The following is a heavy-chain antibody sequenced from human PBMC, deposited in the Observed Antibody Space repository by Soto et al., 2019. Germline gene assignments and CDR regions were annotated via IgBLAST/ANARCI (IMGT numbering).Heavy chain of an antibody. J-gene: IGHJ5*02. CDR1: GYTFVNYD. CDR3: ARMASAGSLNWFDP. V-gene: IGHV1-8*02. Sequence: ASVKVSCKASGYTFVNYDISWVRQATGQGPEWMGWVNPGSGHAGYASKFQGRVTMTRDASTGTAHLELSSLTSEDTAVYYCARMASAGSLNWFDPWGQGTLVTVSS. D-gene: IGHD6-19*01. CDR2: VNPGSGHA.